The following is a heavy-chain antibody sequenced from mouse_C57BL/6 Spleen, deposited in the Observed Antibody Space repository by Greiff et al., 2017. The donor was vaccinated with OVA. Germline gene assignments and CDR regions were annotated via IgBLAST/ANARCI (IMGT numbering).Heavy chain of an antibody. V-gene: IGHV5-17*01. CDR2: ISSGSSTI. Sequence: EVKVVESGGGLVKPGGSLKLSCAASGFTFSDYGMHWVRQAPEKGLEWVAYISSGSSTIYYADTVKGRFTISRDNAKNTLFLQMTSLRSEDTAMYYCAKGGWLGGDYFDYWGQGTTLTVSS. CDR3: AKGGWLGGDYFDY. D-gene: IGHD2-3*01. J-gene: IGHJ2*01. CDR1: GFTFSDYG.